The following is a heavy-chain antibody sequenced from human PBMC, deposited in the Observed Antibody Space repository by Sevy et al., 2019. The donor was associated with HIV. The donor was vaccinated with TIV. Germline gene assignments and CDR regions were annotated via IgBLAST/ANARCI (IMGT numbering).Heavy chain of an antibody. CDR3: AREGGYTDQGMDV. Sequence: GGSLRLSCAASGFTFNIFSINWVRQAPGKGLEWVSYISSSTIYYADSVKGRFTISRDNDKNSLSLQMNSLRAEDTAVYYCAREGGYTDQGMDVWGQGTTVTVSS. J-gene: IGHJ6*02. CDR2: ISSSTI. D-gene: IGHD5-12*01. CDR1: GFTFNIFS. V-gene: IGHV3-48*01.